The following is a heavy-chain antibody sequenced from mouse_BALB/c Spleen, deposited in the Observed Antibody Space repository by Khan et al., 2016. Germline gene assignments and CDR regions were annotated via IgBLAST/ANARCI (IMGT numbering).Heavy chain of an antibody. J-gene: IGHJ4*01. V-gene: IGHV1-77*01. D-gene: IGHD1-2*01. CDR1: GYTFTDYY. CDR2: IFPGSGST. CDR3: GSSYYGYFAMDY. Sequence: QVQLQQSGTELPRPGASVKLSCKASGYTFTDYYVNWVKQRTGQGLEWIGEIFPGSGSTYYNEKFKGKATLTADTSSSTAYMQLSSLTSEDSAVYFCGSSYYGYFAMDYWGHGTSVTVSS.